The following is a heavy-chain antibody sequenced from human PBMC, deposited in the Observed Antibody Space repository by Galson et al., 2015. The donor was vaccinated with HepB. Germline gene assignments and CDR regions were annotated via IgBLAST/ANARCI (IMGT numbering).Heavy chain of an antibody. V-gene: IGHV3-30*03. Sequence: SLRLSCAASGFTFSNHGMHWVRQAPGKGLEWVAFIAKDGKKKKYGDSVKGRFTISRDNAKNSLYLQMSSLRDEDTAVYYCARVGWFGESPGRWGQGTLVTVSS. CDR1: GFTFSNHG. D-gene: IGHD3-10*01. CDR3: ARVGWFGESPGR. J-gene: IGHJ4*02. CDR2: IAKDGKKK.